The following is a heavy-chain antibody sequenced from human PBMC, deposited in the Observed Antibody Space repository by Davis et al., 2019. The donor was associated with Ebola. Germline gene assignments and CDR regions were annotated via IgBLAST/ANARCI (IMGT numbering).Heavy chain of an antibody. CDR1: GFDIDEYS. D-gene: IGHD3-3*01. CDR3: VRDSEYRLLVNPDGMDV. J-gene: IGHJ6*02. Sequence: GESLNTSCAASGFDIDEYSMAWLRQAPGEGLEWVANLKQDEIEKNYAASVKGRFTISRDNAQSSMFLEMNSLSADDTAVYYCVRDSEYRLLVNPDGMDVWGHGTTVTVSS. V-gene: IGHV3-7*01. CDR2: LKQDEIEK.